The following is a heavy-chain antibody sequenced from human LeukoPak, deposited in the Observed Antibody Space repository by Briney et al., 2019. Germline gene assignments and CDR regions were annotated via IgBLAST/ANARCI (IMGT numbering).Heavy chain of an antibody. CDR3: ARDLFRAAAGKRAYYYGMDV. J-gene: IGHJ6*04. CDR1: GFTFSSYG. D-gene: IGHD6-13*01. V-gene: IGHV3-33*01. Sequence: PGGSLRLSCAASGFTFSSYGMHWVRQAPGKGLEWVAVIWYDGSNKYYADSVKGRFTISRDNSKNTLYLQMNSLRAEDTAVYYCARDLFRAAAGKRAYYYGMDVWGEGTTVTVSS. CDR2: IWYDGSNK.